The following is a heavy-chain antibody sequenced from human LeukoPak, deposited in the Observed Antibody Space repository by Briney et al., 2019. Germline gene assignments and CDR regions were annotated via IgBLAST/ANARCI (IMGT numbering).Heavy chain of an antibody. Sequence: SETLSLTCTVSGGSISSSSYYWGWIRQPPGKGLEWIGSIYYSGSTHYNPSLKSRVTISVDTSKNQFSLKLNSVTAADTAMYFCARDSSYGSGSYDYFDSWGQGILVTVSS. V-gene: IGHV4-39*07. D-gene: IGHD3-10*01. CDR2: IYYSGST. J-gene: IGHJ4*02. CDR1: GGSISSSSYY. CDR3: ARDSSYGSGSYDYFDS.